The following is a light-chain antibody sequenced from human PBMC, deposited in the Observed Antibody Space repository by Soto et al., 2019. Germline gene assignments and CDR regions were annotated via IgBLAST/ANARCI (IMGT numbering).Light chain of an antibody. Sequence: EIVMTQSPATLSVSPGERATLSCRASQSVSANLAWYQQKPGQSPRLLIYRASTRDTGIPPRFSGSGSGTEFTLTSSSLQSEDCAVYYCQQYHSWGTFGQGTKVEIK. CDR3: QQYHSWGT. J-gene: IGKJ1*01. CDR2: RAS. CDR1: QSVSAN. V-gene: IGKV3-15*01.